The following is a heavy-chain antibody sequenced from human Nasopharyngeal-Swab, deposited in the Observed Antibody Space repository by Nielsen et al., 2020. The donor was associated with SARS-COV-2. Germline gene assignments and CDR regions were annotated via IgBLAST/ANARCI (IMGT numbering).Heavy chain of an antibody. CDR1: GFTFSSYS. J-gene: IGHJ6*03. CDR3: ARDLRDYGDYGYYYYYMDV. V-gene: IGHV3-48*04. Sequence: GGSLKISCAASGFTFSSYSMNWVRQAPGKGLEWVSYISSSGSTIYYADSVKGRFTISRDNAKNSLYLQMNSLRAEDTAVYYCARDLRDYGDYGYYYYYMDVWGKGTTVTVSS. D-gene: IGHD4-17*01. CDR2: ISSSGSTI.